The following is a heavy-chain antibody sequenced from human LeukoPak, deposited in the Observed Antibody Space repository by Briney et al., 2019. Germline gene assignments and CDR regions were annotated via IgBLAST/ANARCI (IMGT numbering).Heavy chain of an antibody. CDR1: CGSISSYY. D-gene: IGHD6-19*01. V-gene: IGHV4-59*01. CDR3: ARVVAGTSYFDY. J-gene: IGHJ4*02. CDR2: IYYSGST. Sequence: SETLSDTCTGSCGSISSYYWSWIRQPPGKGLEWIGYIYYSGSTNYNPSLNSRVTISVDTSKNQFSLTLSSVTAAYTAVYYCARVVAGTSYFDYWGQGTLVTVSS.